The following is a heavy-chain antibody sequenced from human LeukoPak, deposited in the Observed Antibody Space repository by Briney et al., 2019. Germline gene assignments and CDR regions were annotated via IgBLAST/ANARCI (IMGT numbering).Heavy chain of an antibody. J-gene: IGHJ4*02. V-gene: IGHV3-21*01. CDR3: ARDQGVGTEPFDY. CDR2: ISSSSSYI. D-gene: IGHD7-27*01. Sequence: SGGSLRLSCAASGFTFRSCSMNWVRQAPGKGLEWVSSISSSSSYIYYADSVKGRFTISRDNAKNSLYLQMNSLRAEDTAVYYCARDQGVGTEPFDYWGQGTLVTVSS. CDR1: GFTFRSCS.